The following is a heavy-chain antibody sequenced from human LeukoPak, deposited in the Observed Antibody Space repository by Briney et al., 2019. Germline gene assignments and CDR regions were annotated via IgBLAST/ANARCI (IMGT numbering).Heavy chain of an antibody. CDR1: GYTLTELS. D-gene: IGHD3-16*01. J-gene: IGHJ3*02. CDR2: FDAEDGET. CDR3: TTGLRNAFDI. Sequence: ASVKVSCKVSGYTLTELSMHWVRQAPGKGLEWMGDFDAEDGETIYAQKFQGRVTMTDDISTDIAYMDLSSLRSEDTAVYYCTTGLRNAFDIWGQGTMVTVSS. V-gene: IGHV1-24*01.